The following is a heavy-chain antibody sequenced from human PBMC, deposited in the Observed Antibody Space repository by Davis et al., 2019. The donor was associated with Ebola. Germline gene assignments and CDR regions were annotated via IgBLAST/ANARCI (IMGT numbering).Heavy chain of an antibody. CDR3: TRTGRRDSPGY. CDR2: IGRRGSPK. Sequence: GESLKISCVASGFPFNVYTMNWVRQAPGKGLEWISDIGRRGSPKYYADSVSDRFTISRDNAQNSVYLQMNSLRDEDTAVYYCTRTGRRDSPGYWGQGTLVTVSS. CDR1: GFPFNVYT. V-gene: IGHV3-48*02. J-gene: IGHJ4*02. D-gene: IGHD5-24*01.